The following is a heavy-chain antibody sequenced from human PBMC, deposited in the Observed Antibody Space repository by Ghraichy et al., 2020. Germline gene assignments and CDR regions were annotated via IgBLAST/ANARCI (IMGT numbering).Heavy chain of an antibody. J-gene: IGHJ4*02. CDR2: FSPHTGHS. Sequence: ASVKVSCKASGYNFASYEISWVRQAPGQGLEWMGWFSPHTGHSYYAQKLQGRVTMTADSSTSTAYMELRSLRSDDTAVYYCARREYNFDYWGQGTLITVSS. CDR3: ARREYNFDY. D-gene: IGHD3-10*01. V-gene: IGHV1-18*04. CDR1: GYNFASYE.